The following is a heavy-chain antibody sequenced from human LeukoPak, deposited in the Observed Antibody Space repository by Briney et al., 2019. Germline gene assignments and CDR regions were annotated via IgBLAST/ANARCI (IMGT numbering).Heavy chain of an antibody. CDR1: GGSFSGYY. CDR3: ARGRYSSSWFRFPWFDP. Sequence: PSETLSLTCAVYGGSFSGYYWSWIRQPPGKGLEWIGEINHSGSTNYNPSLKSRVTISVDTSKNQFSLKPSSVTAADTAAYYCARGRYSSSWFRFPWFDPWGQGTLVTVSS. CDR2: INHSGST. J-gene: IGHJ5*02. V-gene: IGHV4-34*01. D-gene: IGHD6-13*01.